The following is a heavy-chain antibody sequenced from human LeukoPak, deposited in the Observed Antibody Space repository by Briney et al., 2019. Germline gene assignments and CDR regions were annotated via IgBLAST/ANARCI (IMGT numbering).Heavy chain of an antibody. Sequence: SETLSLTCTVSGGSISSYYWSWTPQPPGKGLEWIGYLYYSGSTNYNPSLKSRGTISVDTSKNQFSLKLSSVTAADTAVYYCARAGGYGGSLAYWGQGALVTVSS. J-gene: IGHJ4*02. V-gene: IGHV4-59*01. CDR1: GGSISSYY. CDR2: LYYSGST. D-gene: IGHD5-18*01. CDR3: ARAGGYGGSLAY.